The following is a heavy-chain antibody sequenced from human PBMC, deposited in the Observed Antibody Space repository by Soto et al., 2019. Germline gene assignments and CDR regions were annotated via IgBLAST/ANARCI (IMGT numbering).Heavy chain of an antibody. CDR3: VGGQFYFDY. V-gene: IGHV3-30*03. Sequence: QVQLVESGGGLVKPGGSLRLSCAASGFPFTSYGMHWVREGPGKGLEWLAVISYDGTNKFYADSVKGRFTISRDNSKNTLYLQMNSLRPEDTALYYCVGGQFYFDYRGQGTLVIVSS. CDR2: ISYDGTNK. J-gene: IGHJ4*02. D-gene: IGHD3-10*01. CDR1: GFPFTSYG.